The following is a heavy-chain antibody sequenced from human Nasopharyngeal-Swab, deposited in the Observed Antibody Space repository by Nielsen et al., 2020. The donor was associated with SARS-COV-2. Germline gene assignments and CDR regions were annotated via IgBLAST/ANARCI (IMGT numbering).Heavy chain of an antibody. CDR3: VRDGALIQLWLLPHALDI. V-gene: IGHV3-48*04. CDR2: ISSSGSIP. J-gene: IGHJ3*02. Sequence: GESLKISCAASGFTFSTYAMYWVRHAPGKGLAWVSFISSSGSIPYYADSVKGRFTISRDNANNSLYLQMNSLRADDTAVYYCVRDGALIQLWLLPHALDIWGQGTLVTVSS. D-gene: IGHD5-18*01. CDR1: GFTFSTYA.